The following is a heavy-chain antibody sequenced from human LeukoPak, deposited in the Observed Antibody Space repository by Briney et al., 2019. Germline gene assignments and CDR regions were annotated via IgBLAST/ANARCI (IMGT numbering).Heavy chain of an antibody. Sequence: SETLSLTCTVSGGSISSSSYYWGWIRQPPGKGLEWIGSIYYSGSTYYNPSLKSRVTISVDTSKNQFSLKLSSVTAADTAVYYCARRAFEPRILRWQTGEYFDYWGQGTLVTVSS. D-gene: IGHD4-23*01. CDR3: ARRAFEPRILRWQTGEYFDY. J-gene: IGHJ4*02. CDR2: IYYSGST. V-gene: IGHV4-39*01. CDR1: GGSISSSSYY.